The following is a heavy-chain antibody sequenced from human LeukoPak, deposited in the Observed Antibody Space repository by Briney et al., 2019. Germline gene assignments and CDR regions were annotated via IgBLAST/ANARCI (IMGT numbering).Heavy chain of an antibody. CDR3: ARDIVVVPAAIYAFDI. Sequence: GGSLRLSCTASGFTFRNYAMSWIRQAPGKGLEWVSYISSSSSYTNYADSVKGRSTISRDNAKNSLYLQMNSLRAEDTAVYYCARDIVVVPAAIYAFDIWGQGTMVTVSS. V-gene: IGHV3-11*06. CDR2: ISSSSSYT. J-gene: IGHJ3*02. D-gene: IGHD2-2*02. CDR1: GFTFRNYA.